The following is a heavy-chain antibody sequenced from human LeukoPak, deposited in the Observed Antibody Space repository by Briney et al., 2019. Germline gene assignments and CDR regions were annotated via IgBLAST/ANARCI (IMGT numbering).Heavy chain of an antibody. J-gene: IGHJ4*02. V-gene: IGHV1-18*01. CDR3: ARNSGHDQFDY. Sequence: GGSVKVSCRASGYTFSNYGFYWVRQAPGQGLEWMGWISPSNGNTNYAQKFQGRVTMTTDTPTTTAYMELRSLRSDDTAMYYCARNSGHDQFDYWGPGTLVTVFS. D-gene: IGHD5-12*01. CDR1: GYTFSNYG. CDR2: ISPSNGNT.